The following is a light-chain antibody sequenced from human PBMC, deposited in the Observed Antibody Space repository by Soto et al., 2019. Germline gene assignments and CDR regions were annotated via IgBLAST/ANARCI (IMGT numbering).Light chain of an antibody. CDR2: AAS. J-gene: IGKJ5*01. CDR1: QGISNY. V-gene: IGKV1-27*01. Sequence: DIQMTQSPSSLSASVVDIVIINCLASQGISNYLAWYQQKPGKAPRLLIYAASTLQSGVPSRFSGSGSGTDFTLTISSLQPEDVATYYCQKYNSAPINCGQGTRREIK. CDR3: QKYNSAPIN.